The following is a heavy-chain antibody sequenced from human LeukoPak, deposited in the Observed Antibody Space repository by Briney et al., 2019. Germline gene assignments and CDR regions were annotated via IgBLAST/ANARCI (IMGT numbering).Heavy chain of an antibody. CDR1: GFTFSSYS. J-gene: IGHJ4*02. CDR2: ISSSSSTT. CDR3: LPVRGSKRGYFDY. V-gene: IGHV3-48*02. D-gene: IGHD3-10*02. Sequence: GGSLRLSCAASGFTFSSYSMNWVRQAPGKGLEGVSYISSSSSTTYYADSVKGRFTISRDNAKNSLYLQMNSLRDEDTAVYYCLPVRGSKRGYFDYWGQGTLVTVSS.